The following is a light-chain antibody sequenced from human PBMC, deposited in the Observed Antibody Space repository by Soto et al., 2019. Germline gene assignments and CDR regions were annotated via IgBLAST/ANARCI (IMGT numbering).Light chain of an antibody. V-gene: IGKV3-11*01. Sequence: EIVLTQSPATLSLSPGERATLSCRASQSVSSYLAWYQQKPGQAPRLLIYDASNRAPGIPARFSGSGSGTDFTLTISSREPEDFAVYYCQQRSNWPELTFGGGTKVEIK. J-gene: IGKJ4*01. CDR1: QSVSSY. CDR2: DAS. CDR3: QQRSNWPELT.